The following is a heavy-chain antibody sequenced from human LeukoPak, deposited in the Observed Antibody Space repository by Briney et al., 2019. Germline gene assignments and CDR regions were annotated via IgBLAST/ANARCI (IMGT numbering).Heavy chain of an antibody. V-gene: IGHV3-30*02. CDR3: ARGDWGMYYFDY. D-gene: IGHD7-27*01. Sequence: PGGSLRLSCAASGFILSNYGILWVRQAPGKGLEWVAFIRYDGDEKYYADSVKGRFTISRDNSKNALYLQMNSLRAEDTAVYYCARGDWGMYYFDYWGQGALVTVSS. J-gene: IGHJ4*02. CDR2: IRYDGDEK. CDR1: GFILSNYG.